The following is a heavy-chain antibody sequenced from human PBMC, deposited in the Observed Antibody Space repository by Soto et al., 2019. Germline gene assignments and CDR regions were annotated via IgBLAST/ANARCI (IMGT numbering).Heavy chain of an antibody. D-gene: IGHD6-19*01. CDR1: GFMFSAYA. CDR3: ARDPSPYTSGWYGVDF. J-gene: IGHJ4*01. V-gene: IGHV3-30*04. Sequence: QVQLVESGGGVVQPGRSLRLSCAASGFMFSAYAMLWVRQAPGKGLEWVAAISYDGTNKYYADSVKGRFTISRDNSKNTRLLQMNSLRAEDTAVYYCARDPSPYTSGWYGVDFWGHGTLVTVSS. CDR2: ISYDGTNK.